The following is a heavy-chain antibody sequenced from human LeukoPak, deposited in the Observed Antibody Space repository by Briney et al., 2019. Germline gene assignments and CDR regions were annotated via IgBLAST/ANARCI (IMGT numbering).Heavy chain of an antibody. CDR3: AKEIWGVPLTLDY. CDR1: GITFSSYA. CDR2: LTASGGST. D-gene: IGHD3-10*01. Sequence: GGSLRLSCAASGITFSSYAMSWVRQAPGKGLEWVSALTASGGSTYYADSVKGRFTISRDNSKNMLYLQVNSLRAEDTAVYYCAKEIWGVPLTLDYWGQGILVTVSS. V-gene: IGHV3-23*01. J-gene: IGHJ4*02.